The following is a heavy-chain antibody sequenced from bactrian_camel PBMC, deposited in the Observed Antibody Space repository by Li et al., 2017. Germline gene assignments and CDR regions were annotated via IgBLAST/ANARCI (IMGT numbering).Heavy chain of an antibody. V-gene: IGHV3-2*01. D-gene: IGHD7*01. J-gene: IGHJ4*01. CDR1: GFTFSNHD. Sequence: VQLVESGGGLVQPGGSLRLSCTASGFTFSNHDMDWVRQAPGKTLEWVSSINSDGSNTYYADSVKGRFTISQDNTKKTVYLQMNNLEPDDTAMYYCAAKTNTYCDGGFSPTRSIFGQGTQVTVS. CDR2: INSDGSNT.